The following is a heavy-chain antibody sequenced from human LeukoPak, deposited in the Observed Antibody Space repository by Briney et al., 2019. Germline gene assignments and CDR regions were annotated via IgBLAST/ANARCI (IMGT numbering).Heavy chain of an antibody. CDR1: GFAFTSYS. V-gene: IGHV3-21*01. CDR3: ARGLAAASSWFDP. Sequence: RGSLRLSCAASGFAFTSYSMNSVRQAPGTRLECVSSISSSNTYIYYADSVKGRFTISRDNAKNSLYLQMNSLRAEDTAVYYGARGLAAASSWFDPWGQGTLVTVSS. D-gene: IGHD6-13*01. CDR2: ISSSNTYI. J-gene: IGHJ5*02.